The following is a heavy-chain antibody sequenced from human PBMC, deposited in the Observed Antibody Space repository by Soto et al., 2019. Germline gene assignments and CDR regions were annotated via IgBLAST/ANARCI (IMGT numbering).Heavy chain of an antibody. Sequence: QVQLLQSGAEVRKPGYSVKISCNASGGTSSKHAISWVRQAPGQRLEWMGGIIPVFRTTNLAPRFQGRITITADESTMTSFMELRGLISEDTAVYFCTRDSGNVVVIASKEYYGIDVWGQGATVTVSS. CDR3: TRDSGNVVVIASKEYYGIDV. CDR2: IIPVFRTT. D-gene: IGHD2-15*01. J-gene: IGHJ6*02. CDR1: GGTSSKHA. V-gene: IGHV1-69*01.